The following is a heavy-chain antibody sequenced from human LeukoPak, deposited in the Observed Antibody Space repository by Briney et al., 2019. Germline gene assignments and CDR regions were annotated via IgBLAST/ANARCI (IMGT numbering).Heavy chain of an antibody. CDR2: ISANGGST. CDR1: GFTFSTFA. V-gene: IGHV3-23*01. D-gene: IGHD3-9*01. J-gene: IGHJ6*02. CDR3: TKSTGFWFYGMDV. Sequence: GGSLRLSCAASGFTFSTFAMYWVRQAPGKGPEWVSGISANGGSTSYADSVKGRFTSSRDNSRNMLYLQMSSLRDDDTATYYCTKSTGFWFYGMDVWGQGTTVTVSS.